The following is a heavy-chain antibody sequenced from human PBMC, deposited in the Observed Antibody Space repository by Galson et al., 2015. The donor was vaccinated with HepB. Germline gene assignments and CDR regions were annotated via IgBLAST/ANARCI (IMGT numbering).Heavy chain of an antibody. Sequence: SLRLSCAASGFTFSSYAMSWVRQAPGKGLEWVTAISGGGGRTYYADSVKGRFTISRDNSKNTLYLQMNSLRAEDTAVYYCAKEPRGHQDLDYWGQGTLVTVSS. J-gene: IGHJ4*02. CDR3: AKEPRGHQDLDY. D-gene: IGHD3-10*01. V-gene: IGHV3-23*01. CDR2: ISGGGGRT. CDR1: GFTFSSYA.